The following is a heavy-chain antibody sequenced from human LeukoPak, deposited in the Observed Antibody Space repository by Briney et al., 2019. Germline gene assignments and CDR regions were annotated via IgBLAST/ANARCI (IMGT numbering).Heavy chain of an antibody. Sequence: GASVKVSCKASGYTFTSYGISWVRQAPGQGLEWMGWISAYNGNTNYAQKLQGRVTMTTDTSTSTAYMELRSLRSDDTAVYYCARDRDSYGLSEYYYYYGMDVWGQGTTVTVSS. J-gene: IGHJ6*02. CDR2: ISAYNGNT. CDR3: ARDRDSYGLSEYYYYYGMDV. D-gene: IGHD5-18*01. V-gene: IGHV1-18*01. CDR1: GYTFTSYG.